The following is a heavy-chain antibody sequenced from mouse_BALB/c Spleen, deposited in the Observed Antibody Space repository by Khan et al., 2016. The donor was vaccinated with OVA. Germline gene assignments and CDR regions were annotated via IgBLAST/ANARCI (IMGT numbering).Heavy chain of an antibody. Sequence: QVQLKQSGPELVKPGTLVKISCKASGYTFTSYDINWVKQRPGQGLEWFGWIYPGDDSTTSNEKFKGKATLTADKSSHTAYMQLSSLTYENSAVYFCAREGIRGVGLDYWGQGTSVTVSS. J-gene: IGHJ4*01. D-gene: IGHD1-1*01. V-gene: IGHV1S56*01. CDR1: GYTFTSYD. CDR2: IYPGDDST. CDR3: AREGIRGVGLDY.